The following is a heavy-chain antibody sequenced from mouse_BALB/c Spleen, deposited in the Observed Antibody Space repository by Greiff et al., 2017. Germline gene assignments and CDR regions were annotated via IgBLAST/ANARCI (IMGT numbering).Heavy chain of an antibody. CDR3: ARRFSYGSTLFDY. CDR1: GFNIKDTY. D-gene: IGHD1-1*01. V-gene: IGHV14-3*02. Sequence: VHVKQSGAELVKPGASVKLSCTASGFNIKDTYMHWVKQRPEQGLEWIGRIDPANGNTKYDPKFQGKATITADTSSNTAYLQLSSLTSEDTAVYYCARRFSYGSTLFDYWGQGTTLTVSS. J-gene: IGHJ2*01. CDR2: IDPANGNT.